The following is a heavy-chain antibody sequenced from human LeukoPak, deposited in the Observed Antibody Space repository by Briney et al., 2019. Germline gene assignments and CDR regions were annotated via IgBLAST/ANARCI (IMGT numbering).Heavy chain of an antibody. D-gene: IGHD2-15*01. J-gene: IGHJ4*02. Sequence: SETLSLTCTVSGGSISSSSYYWGWLRQPPGKGLEGIGSIYYSGSTYYNPSLKSRVTISVDTSKNQFSLKLSSVTAADTAVYYCARDRPYSSGGSCYPRGLDYWGQGTLVTVSS. V-gene: IGHV4-39*07. CDR2: IYYSGST. CDR1: GGSISSSSYY. CDR3: ARDRPYSSGGSCYPRGLDY.